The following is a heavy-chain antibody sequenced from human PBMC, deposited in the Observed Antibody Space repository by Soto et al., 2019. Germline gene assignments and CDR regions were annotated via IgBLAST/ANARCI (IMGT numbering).Heavy chain of an antibody. CDR2: ISWTSGSI. Sequence: EVQLVESGGGLVQPGRSLRLSCAASGFTFDDYAMHRVRQAPGKGLEWVSGISWTSGSIGYADSVKGRFTISRDNAKNALYLQMNSLRAEDTAFYYCAKAEYRSSSLLDYWGQGTLVTVSS. D-gene: IGHD6-6*01. J-gene: IGHJ4*02. CDR3: AKAEYRSSSLLDY. V-gene: IGHV3-9*01. CDR1: GFTFDDYA.